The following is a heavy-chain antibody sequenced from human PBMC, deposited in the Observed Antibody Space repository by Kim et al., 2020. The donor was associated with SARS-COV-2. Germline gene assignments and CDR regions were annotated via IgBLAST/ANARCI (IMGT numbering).Heavy chain of an antibody. J-gene: IGHJ4*02. CDR2: ISGSGGST. D-gene: IGHD4-4*01. CDR3: AKDQLSMTTVTTFDY. CDR1: GFTFSNYA. Sequence: GGSLRLSCAASGFTFSNYAMSWVRQAPGKGLEWVSAISGSGGSTYYADSVKGRFTISRDNSKNTLYLQMNSLRAEDTAVYYCAKDQLSMTTVTTFDYWGQGTLVTVSS. V-gene: IGHV3-23*01.